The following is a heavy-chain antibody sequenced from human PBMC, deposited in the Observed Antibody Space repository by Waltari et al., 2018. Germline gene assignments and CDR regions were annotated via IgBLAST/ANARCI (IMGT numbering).Heavy chain of an antibody. CDR1: GYPFTGYF. D-gene: IGHD7-27*01. CDR2: FNPNSGDT. Sequence: QVQLVQSGAEVKKPGASVKVSCKASGYPFTGYFIHWVRQAPGHGLEWMGWFNPNSGDTNYAQKFQGSVTMTMDTSISTVYVELSSLRSDDTAVYYCAKRAGNWGPDPSFDYWGQGTLVTVSS. J-gene: IGHJ4*02. V-gene: IGHV1-2*02. CDR3: AKRAGNWGPDPSFDY.